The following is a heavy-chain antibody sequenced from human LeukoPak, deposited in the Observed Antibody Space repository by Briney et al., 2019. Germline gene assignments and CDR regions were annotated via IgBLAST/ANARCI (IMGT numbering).Heavy chain of an antibody. CDR1: VYTFTGYY. D-gene: IGHD3-10*01. CDR3: ARFSYYGSGSPPGAHFDY. V-gene: IGHV1-2*02. CDR2: INPNSGGT. J-gene: IGHJ4*02. Sequence: ASVKVSCKASVYTFTGYYMHWVRQAPGQGLEWMGWINPNSGGTNYAQKFQGSVTMSRDTSISTAYMELSRLRSDDTAVYYCARFSYYGSGSPPGAHFDYWGQGTLVTVYS.